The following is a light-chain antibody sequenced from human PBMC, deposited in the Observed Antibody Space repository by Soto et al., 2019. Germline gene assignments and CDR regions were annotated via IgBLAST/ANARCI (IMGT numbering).Light chain of an antibody. V-gene: IGLV1-44*01. CDR1: SSNIGSDA. CDR2: DNN. J-gene: IGLJ1*01. CDR3: SSYAGSNNFV. Sequence: QSVLTQPPSASGTPGQRVTISCSGSSSNIGSDAVNWFQQLPGTAPKLLIYDNNQRPSGVPDRFSGSKSGTSASLAISGLQSEDEADYYCSSYAGSNNFVFGTGTKVTVL.